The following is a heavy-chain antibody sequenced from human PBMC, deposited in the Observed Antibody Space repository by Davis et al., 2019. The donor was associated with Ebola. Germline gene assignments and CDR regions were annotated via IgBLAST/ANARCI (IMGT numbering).Heavy chain of an antibody. CDR1: GSTFTSYW. CDR2: IYPGDSET. J-gene: IGHJ5*02. Sequence: PGGSLRPSCQRSGSTFTSYWIAWVRQLPGKGLEWMGIIYPGDSETRYSPSFQGQITISADKSISTAYLQCSSLKASDTAMFYCARLGYCSGGSCTNWFEPWGQGTLVTVSS. CDR3: ARLGYCSGGSCTNWFEP. V-gene: IGHV5-51*01. D-gene: IGHD2-15*01.